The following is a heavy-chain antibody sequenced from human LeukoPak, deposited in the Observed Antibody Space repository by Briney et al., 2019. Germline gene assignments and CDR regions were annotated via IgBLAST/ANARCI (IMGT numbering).Heavy chain of an antibody. CDR3: TRVGYIDEGIDY. CDR2: IKQDGSEK. V-gene: IGHV3-7*04. Sequence: GGSLRLSCAASGFTFSGYWMSWVRQAPGKGLEWVANIKQDGSEKYYVDSVKGRFTISRDNAKNSLYLQMNGLRAEDTAIYYCTRVGYIDEGIDYWGQGTLVTVSS. J-gene: IGHJ4*02. CDR1: GFTFSGYW. D-gene: IGHD5-24*01.